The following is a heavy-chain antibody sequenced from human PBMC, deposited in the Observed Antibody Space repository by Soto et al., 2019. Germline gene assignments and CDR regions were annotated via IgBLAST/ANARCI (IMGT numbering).Heavy chain of an antibody. V-gene: IGHV1-8*01. CDR1: GYTFTSYD. CDR3: ARWPDGYYYYGMDV. CDR2: MNPNSGNT. J-gene: IGHJ6*02. Sequence: QVQLVQSGAEVKKPGASVKVSCKASGYTFTSYDINWVRQATGQGLEWMGWMNPNSGNTGYAQRFQGRVTMTRNTSISTAYMELSSLRSEDTAVYYCARWPDGYYYYGMDVWGQGTTVTVSS.